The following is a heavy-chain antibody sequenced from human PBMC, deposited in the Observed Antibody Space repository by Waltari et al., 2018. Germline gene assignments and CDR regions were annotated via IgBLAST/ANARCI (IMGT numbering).Heavy chain of an antibody. Sequence: QITLKESGPTLVKPTQTLTLTCTFSGFSLSTSGVGVGWIRQPPGKALELLALIYWNDDKRYSPSLKSRLTITKDTSKNQVVLTMTNMDPVDTATHYCAHPARQLVGEYYFDYWGQGTLVTVSS. V-gene: IGHV2-5*01. CDR3: AHPARQLVGEYYFDY. D-gene: IGHD6-6*01. CDR1: GFSLSTSGVG. CDR2: IYWNDDK. J-gene: IGHJ4*02.